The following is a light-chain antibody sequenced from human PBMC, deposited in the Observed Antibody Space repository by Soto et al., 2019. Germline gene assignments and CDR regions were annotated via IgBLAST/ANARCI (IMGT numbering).Light chain of an antibody. Sequence: QSALTQPPSASGSPGQSVTISCTGTSSDVDAYNYVSWYQQHPGKAPKLMIYEVSKRPSGVPDRFSGSKSGNTASLTVSGLQAEDEADYCCCSYTDSNILVFGGGTKLTVL. CDR3: CSYTDSNILV. CDR2: EVS. J-gene: IGLJ2*01. CDR1: SSDVDAYNY. V-gene: IGLV2-8*01.